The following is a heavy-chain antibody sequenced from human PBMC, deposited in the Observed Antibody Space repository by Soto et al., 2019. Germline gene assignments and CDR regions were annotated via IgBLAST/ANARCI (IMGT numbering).Heavy chain of an antibody. Sequence: PGGSLRLSCAASGFTFSSYAMSWLRQAPGKGLEWVSAISGSRGSTYYADSVKGRFTISRDSSKNTRYLQVNSLRAEDTAVYYCAKGLWIIDCSSTSCSDYYYYGMDVWGQGTMVTVS. D-gene: IGHD2-2*01. V-gene: IGHV3-23*01. CDR2: ISGSRGST. J-gene: IGHJ6*02. CDR3: AKGLWIIDCSSTSCSDYYYYGMDV. CDR1: GFTFSSYA.